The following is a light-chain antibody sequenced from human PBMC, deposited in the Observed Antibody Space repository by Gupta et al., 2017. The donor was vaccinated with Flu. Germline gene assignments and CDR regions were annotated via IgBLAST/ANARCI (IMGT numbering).Light chain of an antibody. CDR3: AAWDDSLSVWV. V-gene: IGLV1-47*01. J-gene: IGLJ3*02. CDR2: RNN. CDR1: SSNIGSNY. Sequence: QSVLTQPPSASGTPGQRVTTSCSGSSSNIGSNYLYWYQQLPGTAPKLLIYRNNQRPSGVPDRFSGSKSGTSASLAISGLRSEDEADYYCAAWDDSLSVWVFGGGTKLTVL.